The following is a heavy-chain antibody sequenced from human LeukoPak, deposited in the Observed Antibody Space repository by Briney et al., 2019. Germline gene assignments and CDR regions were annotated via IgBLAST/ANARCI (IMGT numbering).Heavy chain of an antibody. CDR2: INSDGSST. CDR1: GFTFSSYW. J-gene: IGHJ4*02. CDR3: AKDPGPLFDGYFDY. V-gene: IGHV3-74*01. Sequence: GGSLRLSCAASGFTFSSYWMHWVRQAPGKGLVWVSRINSDGSSTSYADSVKGRFTISRDNAKNTLYLQMNSLRAEDTAVYHCAKDPGPLFDGYFDYWGQGTLVTVSS. D-gene: IGHD3-10*02.